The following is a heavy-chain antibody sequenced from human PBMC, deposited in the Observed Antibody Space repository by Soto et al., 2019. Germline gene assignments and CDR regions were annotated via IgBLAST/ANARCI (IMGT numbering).Heavy chain of an antibody. D-gene: IGHD6-13*01. CDR1: GGTFSSYA. CDR3: ARDRSSSSWYWFDP. Sequence: KVSCKASGGTFSSYAISWVRQAPGQGLEWMGGIIPIFGTANYAQKFQGRVTVTADKSTSTAYMELSSLRSEDTAVYYCARDRSSSSWYWFDPWGQGTLVTVSS. V-gene: IGHV1-69*06. CDR2: IIPIFGTA. J-gene: IGHJ5*02.